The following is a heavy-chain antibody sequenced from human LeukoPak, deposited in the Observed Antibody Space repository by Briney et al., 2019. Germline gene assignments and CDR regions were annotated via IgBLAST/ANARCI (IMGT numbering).Heavy chain of an antibody. CDR1: GFTFSSYS. Sequence: GGSLRLSCAASGFTFSSYSMNWVRQAPGKGLEWVSSISSSSSYIYYADSVKGRFTISRDNAKNSLYLQMNSLRAEDTAVYYCAREDTAMVIPFDYWGQGTLVTVSS. J-gene: IGHJ4*02. CDR3: AREDTAMVIPFDY. CDR2: ISSSSSYI. D-gene: IGHD5-18*01. V-gene: IGHV3-21*01.